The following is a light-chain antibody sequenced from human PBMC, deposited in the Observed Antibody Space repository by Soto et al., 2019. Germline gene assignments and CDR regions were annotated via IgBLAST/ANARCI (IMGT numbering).Light chain of an antibody. CDR1: QSVSSSY. V-gene: IGKV3-20*01. J-gene: IGKJ1*01. CDR2: GAS. CDR3: QQYGSSRTWT. Sequence: ETVLTQSPATLSLSPGERATLSCRASQSVSSSYLAWYQQKPGQAPRLLIYGASSRATGIPDRFSGSGSGTDFTLTISRLEPEDFAVYYCQQYGSSRTWTFGQGTKVDIK.